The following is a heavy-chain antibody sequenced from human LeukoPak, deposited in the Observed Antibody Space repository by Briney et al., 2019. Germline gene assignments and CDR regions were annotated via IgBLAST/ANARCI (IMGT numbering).Heavy chain of an antibody. J-gene: IGHJ4*02. Sequence: PGGSLRLSCAASGFTFSSYAMSWVRQAPGKGLEWASAISGSGGSTYYADSVKGRFTISSDNSKNPLYLQMNSLRAEDTAVYYCAKEGHTVTTPFDYWGQGTLVTVSS. CDR2: ISGSGGST. D-gene: IGHD4-17*01. V-gene: IGHV3-23*01. CDR1: GFTFSSYA. CDR3: AKEGHTVTTPFDY.